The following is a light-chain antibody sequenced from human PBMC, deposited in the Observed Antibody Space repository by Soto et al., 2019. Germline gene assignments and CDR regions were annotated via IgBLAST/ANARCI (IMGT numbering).Light chain of an antibody. CDR3: QQRCNCPFA. CDR2: GAS. J-gene: IGKJ4*01. V-gene: IGKV1-17*03. CDR1: QGINNY. Sequence: DIQMTQSPSAMSASVGDRVTITCRASQGINNYLVWFQQKPGRVPKRLISGASRLQPGVPSRFSGSGFGTDFTLTISSLEPEDFAVYYCQQRCNCPFAFGGGTKVDIK.